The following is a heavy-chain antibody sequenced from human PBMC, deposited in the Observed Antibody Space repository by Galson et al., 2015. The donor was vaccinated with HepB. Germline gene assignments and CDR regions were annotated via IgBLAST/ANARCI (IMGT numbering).Heavy chain of an antibody. V-gene: IGHV1-24*01. D-gene: IGHD3-3*01. CDR1: GYTLTEIS. Sequence: SVKVSCKVSGYTLTEISMYWLRRVPGKGLEFMGGSDPESGERMYGQTFQGRVTLTEDTTTGTAYMELRSLRSEDTALYYCATADLWSGYFDYWGQGTLVTVSS. J-gene: IGHJ4*02. CDR2: SDPESGER. CDR3: ATADLWSGYFDY.